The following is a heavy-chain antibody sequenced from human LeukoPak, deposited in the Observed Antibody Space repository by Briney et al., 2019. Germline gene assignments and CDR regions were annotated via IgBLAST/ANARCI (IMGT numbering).Heavy chain of an antibody. Sequence: PSETLSLTCTVSGGSISSYYWSWIRQPAGKGLEWIGLIYTSGSTNYNPSLKSRVTMSVDTSKNQFSLKLSSVTAADTAVYYCARAGPAAAGPPSFDYCGQGTLVTVSS. J-gene: IGHJ4*02. CDR2: IYTSGST. D-gene: IGHD6-13*01. CDR3: ARAGPAAAGPPSFDY. V-gene: IGHV4-4*07. CDR1: GGSISSYY.